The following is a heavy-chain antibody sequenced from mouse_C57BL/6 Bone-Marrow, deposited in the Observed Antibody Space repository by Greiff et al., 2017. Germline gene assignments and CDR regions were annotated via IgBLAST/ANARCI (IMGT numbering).Heavy chain of an antibody. J-gene: IGHJ2*01. CDR1: GFTFSSYC. CDR2: ISRGGSYT. V-gene: IGHV5-6*02. D-gene: IGHD2-3*01. Sequence: EVMLVESGGDLVKPGGSLKLSCAASGFTFSSYCMSWVRQTPDKRLEWVATISRGGSYTYYPDSVKGRFTISIDNAKNTLYLQMSSLKSEDTAMYYCARQGYDYLDYWGQGTTLTVSS. CDR3: ARQGYDYLDY.